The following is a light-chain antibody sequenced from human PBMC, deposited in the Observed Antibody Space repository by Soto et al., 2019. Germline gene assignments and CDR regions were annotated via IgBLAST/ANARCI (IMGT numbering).Light chain of an antibody. Sequence: QSALTQPASVSGSPGQSITISCTGTSSDVGGYNYVSWYQQHPGKAHKLMIYEVSNRPSGVSNRFSGSKSGNTASLTISGLQAEDEADYYCSSYTSISTHVVFGGGTKLTVL. CDR1: SSDVGGYNY. CDR3: SSYTSISTHVV. J-gene: IGLJ2*01. V-gene: IGLV2-14*01. CDR2: EVS.